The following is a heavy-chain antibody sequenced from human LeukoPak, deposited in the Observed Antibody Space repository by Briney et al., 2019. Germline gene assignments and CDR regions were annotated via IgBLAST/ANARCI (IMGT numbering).Heavy chain of an antibody. V-gene: IGHV4-39*01. D-gene: IGHD3-22*01. CDR3: ARARGKNNSGYYVSGYFDY. Sequence: PSETLSLTCTVSGDSISSSSYYWGWIRQPPGKGLEWFGSIYYSGSTYYNPSLKSRVTISVDTSKKRFSLKVNSVTAADTAVYYCARARGKNNSGYYVSGYFDYWGQGTLVIVSS. CDR2: IYYSGST. CDR1: GDSISSSSYY. J-gene: IGHJ4*02.